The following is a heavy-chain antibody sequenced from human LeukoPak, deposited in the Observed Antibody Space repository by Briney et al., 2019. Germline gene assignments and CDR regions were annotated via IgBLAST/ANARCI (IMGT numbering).Heavy chain of an antibody. D-gene: IGHD3-10*01. CDR2: IKQDGSEK. Sequence: GGSLRLSCAASEFTFSNHWMSWVRQAPGKGLDWVANIKQDGSEKQYVESVKGRFTISRDNAKNSLYLQMNSLRAEDTAVYYCARRGLRSQSGKPYYGSDVWGQGTTVTVSS. CDR1: EFTFSNHW. V-gene: IGHV3-7*01. CDR3: ARRGLRSQSGKPYYGSDV. J-gene: IGHJ6*02.